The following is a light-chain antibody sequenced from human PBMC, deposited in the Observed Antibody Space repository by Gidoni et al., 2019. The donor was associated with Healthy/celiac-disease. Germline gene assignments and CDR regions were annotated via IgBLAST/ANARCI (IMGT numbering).Light chain of an antibody. V-gene: IGKV4-1*01. Sequence: DSVMTQYPDSLAVSLGERATINCKSSQSVLYSSNNKNYLAWYQQKPGQPPKLLIYWASTRVSGVPDRFSGSGSGTDFTLTISSLQAEDVSVSYCQQYYSTPPITFGQGTRLEIK. CDR3: QQYYSTPPIT. CDR1: QSVLYSSNNKNY. J-gene: IGKJ5*01. CDR2: WAS.